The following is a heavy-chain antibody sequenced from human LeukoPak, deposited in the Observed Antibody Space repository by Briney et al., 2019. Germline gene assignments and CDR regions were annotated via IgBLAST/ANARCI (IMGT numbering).Heavy chain of an antibody. CDR2: INHSGST. V-gene: IGHV4-34*01. CDR1: GGSFSGYY. Sequence: KPSETLSLTCAVYGGSFSGYYWSWIRQPPGKGLEWIGEINHSGSTNYNPSLKSRVTISVDTSKNQFSLKLSSVTAADTAVYYCARLSDYWGQGTPVTVSS. CDR3: ARLSDY. J-gene: IGHJ4*02.